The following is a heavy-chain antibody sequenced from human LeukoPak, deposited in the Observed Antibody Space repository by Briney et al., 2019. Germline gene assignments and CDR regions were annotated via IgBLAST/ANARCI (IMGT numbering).Heavy chain of an antibody. CDR1: GGSFSGYY. D-gene: IGHD2-15*01. V-gene: IGHV4-34*01. CDR3: ARRIVVVVTATLGWFDP. CDR2: INHSGST. J-gene: IGHJ5*02. Sequence: PSETLSLTCAVCGGSFSGYYWSWIRQPPGKGLEWIGEINHSGSTNYNPSLKSRVTISVDTSKNQFSLRLSSVTAADTAVYYCARRIVVVVTATLGWFDPWGQGTLVTVSS.